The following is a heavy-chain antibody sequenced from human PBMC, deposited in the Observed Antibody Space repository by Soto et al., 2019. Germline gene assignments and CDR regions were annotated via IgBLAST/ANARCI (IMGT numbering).Heavy chain of an antibody. V-gene: IGHV3-53*01. CDR1: GFTVSNNY. Sequence: EVQLVESGGGLIQPGGFLRLSCAVSGFTVSNNYMSWVRQAPGKGLEGVSVIYSGGYTAYGDSVKGRFTISRDNSKNKPILQKKTRGAGGTAVFFGATEPGGGGYWGQGTLVTVSS. CDR2: IYSGGYT. D-gene: IGHD1-26*01. J-gene: IGHJ4*02. CDR3: ATEPGGGGY.